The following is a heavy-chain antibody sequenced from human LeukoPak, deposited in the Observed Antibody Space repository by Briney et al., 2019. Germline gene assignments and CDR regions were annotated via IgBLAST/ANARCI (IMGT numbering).Heavy chain of an antibody. D-gene: IGHD3-3*01. V-gene: IGHV4-38-2*01. Sequence: PSETLSLTCAVCGYSISSGYHWGWIRQPPGKGLEWIGSIYHSGSTYYSPSLKSRVTISLDTSKNQFSLKLSSVTAADTAVYYCARGITIFGVIIIANWFDPWGQGTLVTVSA. J-gene: IGHJ5*02. CDR2: IYHSGST. CDR1: GYSISSGYH. CDR3: ARGITIFGVIIIANWFDP.